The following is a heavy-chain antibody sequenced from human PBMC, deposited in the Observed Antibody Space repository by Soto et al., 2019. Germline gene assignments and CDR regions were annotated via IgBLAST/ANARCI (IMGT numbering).Heavy chain of an antibody. Sequence: SKTLSLTCTVSGGSISSSSYYWGWIRKPPGKGLEWIGSIYYSGSTYYNPSLKSRVTISVDTSKNQFSLKLSAVTAADTAVYYCARLLVDTAMAGDYYYYGMDVWVQGTTVT. J-gene: IGHJ6*02. CDR1: GGSISSSSYY. D-gene: IGHD5-18*01. CDR3: ARLLVDTAMAGDYYYYGMDV. V-gene: IGHV4-39*01. CDR2: IYYSGST.